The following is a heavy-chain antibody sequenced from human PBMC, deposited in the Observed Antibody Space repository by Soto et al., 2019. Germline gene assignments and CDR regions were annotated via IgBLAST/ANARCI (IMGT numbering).Heavy chain of an antibody. CDR1: GFTFSSYA. D-gene: IGHD3-22*01. CDR3: AKEFGEYYDSSPWFDP. V-gene: IGHV3-23*01. J-gene: IGHJ5*02. Sequence: QAGGSLRLSCAASGFTFSSYAMSWVRQAPGKGLEWGSAISGSGGSTYYADSVKGRFTISRDNSKNTLYLQMNSLRAEDTAVYYCAKEFGEYYDSSPWFDPWGQGTLVTVSS. CDR2: ISGSGGST.